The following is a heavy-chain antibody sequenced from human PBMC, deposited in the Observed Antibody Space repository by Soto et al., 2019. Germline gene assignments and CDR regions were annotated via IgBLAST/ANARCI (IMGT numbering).Heavy chain of an antibody. V-gene: IGHV1-3*01. CDR1: GYTFTRYT. D-gene: IGHD2-15*01. CDR2: INPDNGNT. Sequence: QVQLVQSGAEVKKPGASVKIACKASGYTFTRYTMNWVRQDPGQRLEWMGWINPDNGNTKSSQKFQDRVIITRDTSASTAYMDLSSLRSEDTAVYYCARGIATGQRAPWGQGTLFTVSS. CDR3: ARGIATGQRAP. J-gene: IGHJ5*02.